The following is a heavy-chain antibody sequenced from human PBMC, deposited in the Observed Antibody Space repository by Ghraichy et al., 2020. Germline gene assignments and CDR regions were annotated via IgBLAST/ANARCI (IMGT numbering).Heavy chain of an antibody. CDR2: IYHSGST. V-gene: IGHV4-30-2*01. Sequence: SETLSLTCAVSGGSIGSSGHSWSWIRQPPGKGLEWIANIYHSGSTYYNPSLESRVSISVDRSKNQFSLKLSSVTAADTAVYYCARVDCGGDCGHYYYYYYGMDVWGQGTTVTVSS. CDR3: ARVDCGGDCGHYYYYYYGMDV. J-gene: IGHJ6*02. CDR1: GGSIGSSGHS. D-gene: IGHD2-21*02.